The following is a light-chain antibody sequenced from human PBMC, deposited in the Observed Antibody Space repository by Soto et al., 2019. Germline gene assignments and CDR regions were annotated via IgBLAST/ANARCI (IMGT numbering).Light chain of an antibody. CDR3: QQYYSTPFT. Sequence: DIVMTQSPDSLAVSLGERATINCKSSQNVLYSSNNNNYLAWYQQKPGQPPKLLIYWASTRESGVPDRFSGSGSGRDFTLTISSLQAEEVAVYYCQQYYSTPFTFGPGTKVDIK. CDR2: WAS. V-gene: IGKV4-1*01. J-gene: IGKJ3*01. CDR1: QNVLYSSNNNNY.